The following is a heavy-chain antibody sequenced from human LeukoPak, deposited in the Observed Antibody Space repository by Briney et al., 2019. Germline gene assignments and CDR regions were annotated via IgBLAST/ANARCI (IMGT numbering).Heavy chain of an antibody. CDR3: ARVPVTYFDY. D-gene: IGHD3-10*01. V-gene: IGHV1-46*01. Sequence: GDSVKVSCKASGYGFSIYYMHWVRQAPGEGLEWMGMINPNDGRTTYAQKFQGRVTMTRDTSTSTVYMELSSLRSEDTAVYYCARVPVTYFDYWGQGTLVTVSS. CDR1: GYGFSIYY. CDR2: INPNDGRT. J-gene: IGHJ4*02.